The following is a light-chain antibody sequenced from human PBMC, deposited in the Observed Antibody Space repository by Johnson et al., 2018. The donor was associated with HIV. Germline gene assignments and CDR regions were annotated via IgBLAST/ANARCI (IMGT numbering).Light chain of an antibody. Sequence: QSVLTQSPSVSAAPGQKVTISCSGSSSNIGNNYVSWYQQLPGTAPKLLIYEDNRRPSGTPDRFSGSKSGTSATLGITGLQTGDEADYYCGTWDSSLSSYVFGTWTKVTVL. CDR3: GTWDSSLSSYV. CDR2: EDN. CDR1: SSNIGNNY. V-gene: IGLV1-51*02. J-gene: IGLJ1*01.